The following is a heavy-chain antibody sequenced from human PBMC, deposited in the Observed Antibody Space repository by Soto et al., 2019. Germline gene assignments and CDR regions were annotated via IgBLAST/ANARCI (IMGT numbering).Heavy chain of an antibody. J-gene: IGHJ4*02. CDR3: ARVHSTSVSFAY. Sequence: SETLSLTCTVSGGSIISGGYYWIWVRQHPGKGLEWIGFIYYSGSTFYNPSLKSRVTISVDTSKNQFSLNLSSVTAADTAVYYCARVHSTSVSFAYWGQGTLVTVSS. V-gene: IGHV4-31*03. D-gene: IGHD6-13*01. CDR1: GGSIISGGYY. CDR2: IYYSGST.